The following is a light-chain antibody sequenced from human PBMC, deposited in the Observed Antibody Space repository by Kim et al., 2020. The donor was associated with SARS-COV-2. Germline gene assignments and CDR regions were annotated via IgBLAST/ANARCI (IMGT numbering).Light chain of an antibody. CDR2: GAS. Sequence: ASVGDRVTITCRASQDNGYDLGWYQQNPGRAPKRLIYGASNLQSGVPSRFSGSGSETEFTLTINSLQPEDCATYCCLQHRTYPITFGQGTRLDIK. CDR1: QDNGYD. J-gene: IGKJ5*01. V-gene: IGKV1-17*01. CDR3: LQHRTYPIT.